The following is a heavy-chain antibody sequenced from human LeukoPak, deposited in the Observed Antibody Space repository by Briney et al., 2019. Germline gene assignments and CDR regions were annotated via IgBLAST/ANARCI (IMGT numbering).Heavy chain of an antibody. CDR2: IAWDDAK. V-gene: IGHV2-70*11. J-gene: IGHJ4*02. D-gene: IGHD1-26*01. CDR1: GFSHTTSGVC. Sequence: SGPTPVNPTQTRTLTCTFSGFSHTTSGVCVSWIRQPPGKALEWLARIAWDDAKYYRTSLKTRLTISKEPSKHQVVITLTNIDPVDTATYYCARMPGATHDYWGQGTLVTVSS. CDR3: ARMPGATHDY.